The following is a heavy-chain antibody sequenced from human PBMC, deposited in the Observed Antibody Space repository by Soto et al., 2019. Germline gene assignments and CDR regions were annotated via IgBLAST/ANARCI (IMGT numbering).Heavy chain of an antibody. D-gene: IGHD2-15*01. CDR3: ARDRDCSGGSCFNWFDP. CDR2: INPSGGST. V-gene: IGHV1-46*01. J-gene: IGHJ5*02. Sequence: ASVKVSCKASGYTFTSYYMHWVRQAPGQGLEWMGIINPSGGSTSYAQKFQGRVTMTRDTSTSTVYMELSSLRSEDTAVYYCARDRDCSGGSCFNWFDPWGQGTLVTVS. CDR1: GYTFTSYY.